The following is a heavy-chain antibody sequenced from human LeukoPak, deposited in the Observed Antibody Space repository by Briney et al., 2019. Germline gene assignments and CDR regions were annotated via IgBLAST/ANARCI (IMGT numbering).Heavy chain of an antibody. V-gene: IGHV4-61*01. CDR2: IYYSGST. CDR3: ASYPGFDY. CDR1: GYSISSGYY. Sequence: SETLSLTCAVSGYSISSGYYWSWIRQPPGKGLEWIGYIYYSGSTNYNPSLKSRVTISVDTSKNQFSLKLSSVTAADTAVYYCASYPGFDYWGQGTLVTVSS. J-gene: IGHJ4*02.